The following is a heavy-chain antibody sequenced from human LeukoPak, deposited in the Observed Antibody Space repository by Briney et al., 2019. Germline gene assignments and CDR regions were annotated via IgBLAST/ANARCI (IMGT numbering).Heavy chain of an antibody. J-gene: IGHJ6*03. CDR3: ARHITMVRGVIITNYYYYMDV. Sequence: PSETLSLTCAVYRGSFSGYYWSWIRQPPGKGLEWIGEINHSGSTNYNPSLKSRVTISVDTSKNQFSLKLSSVTAADTAVYYCARHITMVRGVIITNYYYYMDVWGKGTTVTISS. CDR1: RGSFSGYY. D-gene: IGHD3-10*01. V-gene: IGHV4-34*01. CDR2: INHSGST.